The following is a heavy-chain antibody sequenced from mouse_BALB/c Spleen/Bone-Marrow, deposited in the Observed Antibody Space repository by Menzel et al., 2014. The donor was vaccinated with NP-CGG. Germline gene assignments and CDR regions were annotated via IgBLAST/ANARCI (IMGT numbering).Heavy chain of an antibody. Sequence: EVKLVESGGGLVQPKGSLKLSCAASGFTFXTYALHWVCQAPGKGLEWVARIRSKSNNYATYYADSVKDRFTISRDDSQSMLYLQMNNLRTEDTAMYYCVREGYYGSDGYAMDYWGQGTSVTVSS. V-gene: IGHV10-3*03. CDR3: VREGYYGSDGYAMDY. D-gene: IGHD2-2*01. J-gene: IGHJ4*01. CDR2: IRSKSNNYAT. CDR1: GFTFXTYA.